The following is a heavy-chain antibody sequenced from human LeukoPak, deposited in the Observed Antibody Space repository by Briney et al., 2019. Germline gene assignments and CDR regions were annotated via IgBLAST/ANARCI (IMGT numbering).Heavy chain of an antibody. CDR2: IKQDGSEK. D-gene: IGHD4-11*01. Sequence: PGGSLRLSCAASGFTFRSYWMNWVRQAPGKGLEWVANIKQDGSEKYYVDSVKGRFTISRDNAENSLFLQMNSLRAEDTAVYYCAGDGVYDYGNYVPFAYWGQGTLVTVSS. CDR3: AGDGVYDYGNYVPFAY. J-gene: IGHJ4*02. CDR1: GFTFRSYW. V-gene: IGHV3-7*03.